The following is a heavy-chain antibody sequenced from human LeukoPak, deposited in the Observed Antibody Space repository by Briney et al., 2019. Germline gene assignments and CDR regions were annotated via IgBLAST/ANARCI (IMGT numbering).Heavy chain of an antibody. J-gene: IGHJ4*02. V-gene: IGHV4-30-2*01. CDR1: GGSISRGGYY. CDR2: IYHSGST. Sequence: PSQTLSLTCTVSGGSISRGGYYWSWIRQPPGKGLEWIGYIYHSGSTYYNPSLKSRVTISVDRSKNQFSLKLSSVTAADTAVYYCARDGRTSGSDYWGQGTLVTVSS. CDR3: ARDGRTSGSDY. D-gene: IGHD3-22*01.